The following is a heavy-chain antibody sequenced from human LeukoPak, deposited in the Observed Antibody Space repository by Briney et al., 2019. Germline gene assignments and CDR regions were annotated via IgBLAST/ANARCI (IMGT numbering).Heavy chain of an antibody. CDR3: ARDLVGGWDDSSGYYYGYFDY. CDR2: ISYDGNNK. D-gene: IGHD3-22*01. J-gene: IGHJ4*02. V-gene: IGHV3-30-3*01. Sequence: GRSLRLSCAASGFTFAIYAMHWVRQAPGKGLEWVAVISYDGNNKYYADSVKGRFTISIDNSKNTLYLQMNSLRAEDTAVYYCARDLVGGWDDSSGYYYGYFDYWGQGTLVTVSS. CDR1: GFTFAIYA.